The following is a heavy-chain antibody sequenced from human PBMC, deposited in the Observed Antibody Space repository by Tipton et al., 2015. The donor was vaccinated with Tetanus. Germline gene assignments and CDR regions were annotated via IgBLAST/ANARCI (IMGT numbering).Heavy chain of an antibody. Sequence: SLRLSCAASGFTFSSYSMNWVRQAPGKGLEWVSSISSSSSRYIYYADSVKGRFTISRDNAKNSLYLQMISLRAEDTAVYSCARGMAEASNCGGDCYSDYWGQGTLVTVSS. J-gene: IGHJ4*02. CDR3: ARGMAEASNCGGDCYSDY. V-gene: IGHV3-21*01. CDR2: ISSSSSRYI. CDR1: GFTFSSYS. D-gene: IGHD2-21*02.